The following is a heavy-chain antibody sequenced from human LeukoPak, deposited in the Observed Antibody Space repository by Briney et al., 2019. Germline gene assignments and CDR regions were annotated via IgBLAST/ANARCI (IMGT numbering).Heavy chain of an antibody. CDR1: GFSFSSYW. D-gene: IGHD3-22*01. Sequence: GGSLRLSCAASGFSFSSYWMNWVRQAPGKGLEWVANIKQDGREKYYVDPVKGRFTISRDNARNSLYLQMNSLRAEDTALYYCARAPVNTLDYFDYWGQGTLVTVSS. CDR3: ARAPVNTLDYFDY. V-gene: IGHV3-7*01. CDR2: IKQDGREK. J-gene: IGHJ4*02.